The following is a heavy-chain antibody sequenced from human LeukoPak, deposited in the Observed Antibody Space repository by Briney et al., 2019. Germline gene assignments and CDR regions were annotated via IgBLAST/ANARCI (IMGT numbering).Heavy chain of an antibody. CDR1: HYSISSSYY. J-gene: IGHJ4*02. CDR2: ISHSGSA. CDR3: ARELTRTTFDY. V-gene: IGHV4-38-2*02. Sequence: SETLSLTCAVSHYSISSSYYWGWIRQPPGKGLEWIGSISHSGSASYNPSLSSRVTISMDTSRNHFSLKLSSVTAADRGVYYCARELTRTTFDYWGRGTLVTVSS. D-gene: IGHD1-14*01.